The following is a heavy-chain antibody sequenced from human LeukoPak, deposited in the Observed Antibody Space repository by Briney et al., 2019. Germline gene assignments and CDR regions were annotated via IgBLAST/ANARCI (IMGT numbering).Heavy chain of an antibody. J-gene: IGHJ4*02. D-gene: IGHD2-8*01. Sequence: SETLSLTCTVSGGSISSYYWSWIRQPPGKGLEWIGYMYYRGNTNYDPSLKSRVTISIDTPNNQFSLKLSSVTAADTAVYSCARDKNVGCIDYWGQGTLVTVSS. V-gene: IGHV4-59*01. CDR1: GGSISSYY. CDR3: ARDKNVGCIDY. CDR2: MYYRGNT.